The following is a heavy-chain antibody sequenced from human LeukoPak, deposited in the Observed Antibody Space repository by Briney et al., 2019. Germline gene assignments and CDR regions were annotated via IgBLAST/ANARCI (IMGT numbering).Heavy chain of an antibody. CDR2: INPNSGGT. J-gene: IGHJ6*03. CDR3: ARDRERDGSAMGPYYYYYYYMDV. CDR1: GYTFTGYY. Sequence: ASVKVSCKASGYTFTGYYMHSVRQAPGQGLEWMGRINPNSGGTNYAQKFQGRFTMTRDTSISTAYMELSGLRSDDTAVYYCARDRERDGSAMGPYYYYYYYMDVWGKGTTVTVTS. V-gene: IGHV1-2*06. D-gene: IGHD5-18*01.